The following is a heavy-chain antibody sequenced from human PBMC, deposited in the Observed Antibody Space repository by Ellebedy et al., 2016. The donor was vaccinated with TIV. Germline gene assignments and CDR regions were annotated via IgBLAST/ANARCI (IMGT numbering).Heavy chain of an antibody. CDR1: GFTFSSFA. CDR2: ITGSADTT. D-gene: IGHD6-13*01. Sequence: GGSLRLXXAASGFTFSSFAMSWVRQAPGKGLEWVSAITGSADTTYYADSVKGRFTISRDNAKNTLYLQMNSLRAEDTAVYYCARAFIAAAGYFDYWGQGTLVTVSS. J-gene: IGHJ4*02. CDR3: ARAFIAAAGYFDY. V-gene: IGHV3-23*01.